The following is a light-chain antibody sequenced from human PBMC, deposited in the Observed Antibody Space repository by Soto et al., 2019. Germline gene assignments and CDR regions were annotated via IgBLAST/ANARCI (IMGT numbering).Light chain of an antibody. V-gene: IGKV3-20*01. Sequence: IGLTQSPATLSVYPGERATLSCRASQSVSSNLAWYQQKPGQAPRLLIYGASNRATGIPDRFSGSGSGTDFTLTISRLEPEDFAVYYCQQYGSSGPFGQG. CDR3: QQYGSSGP. J-gene: IGKJ1*01. CDR2: GAS. CDR1: QSVSSN.